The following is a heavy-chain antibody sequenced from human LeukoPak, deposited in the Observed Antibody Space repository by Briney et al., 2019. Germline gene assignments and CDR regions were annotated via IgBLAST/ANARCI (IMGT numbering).Heavy chain of an antibody. CDR3: AKVASLSNY. CDR1: GMTFRSHW. V-gene: IGHV3-7*03. D-gene: IGHD3-10*01. Sequence: PGGSLRLSCAASGMTFRSHWMTWVRQTTGKGLEWLATIKSDGSEIYYLDSVKGRFTITRDNSKNTLYLQMNSLRAEDTAVYYCAKVASLSNYWGQGTLVTVSS. CDR2: IKSDGSEI. J-gene: IGHJ4*02.